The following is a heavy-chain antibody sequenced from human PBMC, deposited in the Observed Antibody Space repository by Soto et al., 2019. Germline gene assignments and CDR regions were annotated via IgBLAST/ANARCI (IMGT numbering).Heavy chain of an antibody. J-gene: IGHJ3*02. CDR3: ARGPSPIVVGQAAITDDAFDI. CDR2: ISAYNGNT. D-gene: IGHD2-2*02. CDR1: GYTFTSYG. Sequence: GASVKVSCKASGYTFTSYGISWVRQAPGQGLEWMGWISAYNGNTNYAQKLQGRVTMTTDTSTSTAYMELRSLRSDDTAVYYCARGPSPIVVGQAAITDDAFDIWGQGTMVTVSS. V-gene: IGHV1-18*01.